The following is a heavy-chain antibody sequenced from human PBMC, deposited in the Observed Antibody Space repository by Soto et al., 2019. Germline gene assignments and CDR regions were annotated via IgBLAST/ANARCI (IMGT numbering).Heavy chain of an antibody. J-gene: IGHJ4*02. V-gene: IGHV4-34*01. CDR2: INHSGST. D-gene: IGHD3-22*01. Sequence: SETLSLTCAVYGGSFSGYYWSWIRQPPGKGLEWIGEINHSGSTNYNPSLKSRVTISVDTSKNQFSLKLSSVTAADTAVYYCARGLTYDSSGRLAPGFDYWGQGTLVTVSS. CDR1: GGSFSGYY. CDR3: ARGLTYDSSGRLAPGFDY.